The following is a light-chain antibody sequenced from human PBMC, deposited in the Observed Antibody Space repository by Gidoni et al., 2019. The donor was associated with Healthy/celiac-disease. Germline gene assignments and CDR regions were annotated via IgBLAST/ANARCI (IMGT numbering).Light chain of an antibody. CDR3: QQRSNWPPYT. CDR2: DAS. J-gene: IGKJ2*01. V-gene: IGKV3-11*01. CDR1: QSVSSY. Sequence: EIVLTQSPATLSLSPGERATLSCRASQSVSSYLAWYHQKPGQAPRILIYDASNRATGIPARFSGSGSGTDFTLTISSLEPEDFAVYYCQQRSNWPPYTFGQGTKLEIK.